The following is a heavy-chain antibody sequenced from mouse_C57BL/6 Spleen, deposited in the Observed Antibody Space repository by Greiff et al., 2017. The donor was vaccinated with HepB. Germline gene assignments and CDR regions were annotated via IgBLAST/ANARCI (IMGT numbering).Heavy chain of an antibody. CDR2: IDPSDSYT. Sequence: QVQLQQPGAELVKPGASVKLSCKASGYTFTSYWMQWVKQRPGQGLEWIGEIDPSDSYTNYNQKFKGKATLTVDTSSSTAYMQLSSLTSEDSAVYYCARSKDYSNVFAYWGQGTLVTVSA. D-gene: IGHD2-5*01. J-gene: IGHJ3*01. V-gene: IGHV1-50*01. CDR1: GYTFTSYW. CDR3: ARSKDYSNVFAY.